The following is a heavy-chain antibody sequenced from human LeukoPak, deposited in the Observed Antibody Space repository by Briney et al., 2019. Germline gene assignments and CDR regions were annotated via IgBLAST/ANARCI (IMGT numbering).Heavy chain of an antibody. Sequence: GESLKISCKGSGYSFTSYWIGWVRQMPGKGLEWMGIIYPGDSDTKYSPSFQGQVTISADNSINTAYLQWSSLQASDTAMYCARRGGSGSYYKLTPGVFDTWGQGTLVTVSS. CDR1: GYSFTSYW. CDR2: IYPGDSDT. CDR3: ARRGGSGSYYKLTPGVFDT. V-gene: IGHV5-51*01. D-gene: IGHD3-10*01. J-gene: IGHJ5*02.